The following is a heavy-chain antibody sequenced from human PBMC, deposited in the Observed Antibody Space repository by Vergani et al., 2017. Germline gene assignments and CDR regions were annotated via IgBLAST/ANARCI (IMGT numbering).Heavy chain of an antibody. CDR1: GGTFSSYT. Sequence: QVQLVQSGAEVKKPGSSLKVSCKASGGTFSSYTISWVRQAPGQGLEWMGRIIPILGIANYAQKFQGRVTITADKSTGTAYMELSSLRSEDTAVYYCATGDQLVAATRFDCWGQGTLVTVSS. V-gene: IGHV1-69*02. D-gene: IGHD2-15*01. CDR3: ATGDQLVAATRFDC. J-gene: IGHJ4*02. CDR2: IIPILGIA.